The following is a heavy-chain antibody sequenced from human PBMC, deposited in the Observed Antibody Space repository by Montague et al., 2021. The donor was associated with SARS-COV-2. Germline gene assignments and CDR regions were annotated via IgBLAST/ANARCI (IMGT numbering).Heavy chain of an antibody. J-gene: IGHJ5*02. CDR1: GGSIRSSSYN. CDR3: VATLDLRRGWFDP. V-gene: IGHV4-39*07. CDR2: IYYSGST. D-gene: IGHD1-7*01. Sequence: SETLSLTCTVSGGSIRSSSYNWGWIRQTTGKGLEWIGCIYYSGSTYYNPSLKSRVTISVDTTKNQFSLKLSSVTAADTAVYYCVATLDLRRGWFDPWGQGTLVTVSS.